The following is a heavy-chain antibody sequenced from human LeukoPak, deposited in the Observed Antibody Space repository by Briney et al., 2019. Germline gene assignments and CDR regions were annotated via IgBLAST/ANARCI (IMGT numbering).Heavy chain of an antibody. D-gene: IGHD1-7*01. CDR2: ISYDGSSQ. CDR1: GFTFSSYG. J-gene: IGHJ4*02. CDR3: AKEGRTTDYYFDY. V-gene: IGHV3-30*18. Sequence: GGSLRLSCAASGFTFSSYGMHWVRQAPGKGLEWVAVISYDGSSQYYADSLKGRFTISRDNSRNTLYLQVNSLRAEDTAVYYCAKEGRTTDYYFDYWGQGTLVTVSS.